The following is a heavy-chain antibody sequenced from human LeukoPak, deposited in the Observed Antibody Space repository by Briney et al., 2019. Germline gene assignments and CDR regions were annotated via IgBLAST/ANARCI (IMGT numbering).Heavy chain of an antibody. D-gene: IGHD2-2*01. CDR1: GFTFSSYG. Sequence: GGSLRLSCAASGFTFSSYGMHWVRQAPGKGLEWVAVIWYGGSNKYYADSVKGRFTISRDNSKNTLYLQMNSLRAEDTAVYYCARDGDCSSTSCYLPLYGMDVWGQGTTVTVSS. V-gene: IGHV3-33*01. J-gene: IGHJ6*02. CDR3: ARDGDCSSTSCYLPLYGMDV. CDR2: IWYGGSNK.